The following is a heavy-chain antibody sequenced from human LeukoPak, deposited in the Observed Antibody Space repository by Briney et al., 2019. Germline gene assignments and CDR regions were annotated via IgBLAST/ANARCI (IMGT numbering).Heavy chain of an antibody. CDR3: AREELGHTDDAFDF. CDR1: GGSISSSSYY. D-gene: IGHD3-16*01. V-gene: IGHV4-39*02. CDR2: IYYSGST. J-gene: IGHJ3*01. Sequence: PSETLPLTCTVSGGSISSSSYYWGWIRQPPGKGLEWIGSIYYSGSTYYNPSLKSRVTISVDTSRNQFSLKLSSVTAADTAVYYCAREELGHTDDAFDFWGQGTMVTVSS.